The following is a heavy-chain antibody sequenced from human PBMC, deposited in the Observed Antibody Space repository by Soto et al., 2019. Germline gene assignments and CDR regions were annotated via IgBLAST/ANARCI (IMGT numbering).Heavy chain of an antibody. CDR1: GYTFTSYG. D-gene: IGHD2-2*01. Sequence: GASVKVSFKASGYTFTSYGISWVRQAPGQGLEWMGWISAYNGNTNYAQKLQGRVTMTTDTSTSTAYMELRSLRSDDTAVYYCARPKTPNCSSTSCLGGWFDPWGQGTLVTVSS. CDR2: ISAYNGNT. J-gene: IGHJ5*02. CDR3: ARPKTPNCSSTSCLGGWFDP. V-gene: IGHV1-18*01.